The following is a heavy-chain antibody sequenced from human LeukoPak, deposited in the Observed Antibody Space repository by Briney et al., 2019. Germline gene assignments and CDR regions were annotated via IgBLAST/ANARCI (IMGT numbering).Heavy chain of an antibody. Sequence: SETLSLTCTVSGGSISSYYWSWIRQPPGKGLEWIGYIYYSGSTNYNPSLKSRVTISVDTSKNQFSLKLSSVTAADTAVYYCAGGVSAGPFDYWGQGTLVTVSS. CDR2: IYYSGST. CDR3: AGGVSAGPFDY. CDR1: GGSISSYY. V-gene: IGHV4-59*08. D-gene: IGHD6-13*01. J-gene: IGHJ4*02.